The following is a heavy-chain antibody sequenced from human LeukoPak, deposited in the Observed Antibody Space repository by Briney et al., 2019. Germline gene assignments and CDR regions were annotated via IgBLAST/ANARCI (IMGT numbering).Heavy chain of an antibody. D-gene: IGHD4/OR15-4a*01. J-gene: IGHJ4*02. CDR2: IYSDNT. V-gene: IGHV3-53*01. CDR3: ARRAGAYSHPYDY. CDR1: GFTVSSNS. Sequence: GGSLRFSCTASGFTVSSNSMSWVRQAPGKGLELVSFIYSDNTHYSDSVKGRYTISRDNSKNTLYLQMNSLRAEDTAVYYCARRAGAYSHPYDYWGQGTLVTVSS.